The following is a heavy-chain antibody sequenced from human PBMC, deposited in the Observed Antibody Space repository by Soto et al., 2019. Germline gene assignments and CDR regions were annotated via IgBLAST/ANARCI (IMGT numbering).Heavy chain of an antibody. CDR3: ARDRGYSYGQDLGYFDY. CDR2: IIPIFGTA. D-gene: IGHD5-18*01. V-gene: IGHV1-69*01. J-gene: IGHJ4*02. CDR1: GGTFSSYA. Sequence: QVQLVQSGAEVKKPGSSVKVSCKASGGTFSSYAISWVRQAPGQGLEWMGGIIPIFGTANYAQKFQGRVTITADESTCTAYMELSSLRSEDTAVYYCARDRGYSYGQDLGYFDYWGQGTLVTVSS.